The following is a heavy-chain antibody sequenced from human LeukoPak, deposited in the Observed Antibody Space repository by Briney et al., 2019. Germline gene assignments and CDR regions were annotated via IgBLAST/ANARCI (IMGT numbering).Heavy chain of an antibody. CDR2: TYYRSKWFY. Sequence: SQTLSLTCVISGDSVSANSVTWHWIRQSPSRGLXWLGRTYYRSKWFYDFAPSVRSRITINADTSKNQFSLHLNSVTPEDTAVYYCARAGSGHYTYWGQGTLVTVSS. V-gene: IGHV6-1*01. J-gene: IGHJ4*02. CDR1: GDSVSANSVT. D-gene: IGHD3-10*01. CDR3: ARAGSGHYTY.